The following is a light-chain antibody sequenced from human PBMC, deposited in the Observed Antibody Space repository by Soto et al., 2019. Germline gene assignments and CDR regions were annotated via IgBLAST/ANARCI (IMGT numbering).Light chain of an antibody. V-gene: IGKV2-30*01. J-gene: IGKJ1*01. CDR1: QSIVYSDGIAY. Sequence: DVVMTQSPLSLPVTLGQPASISCRSSQSIVYSDGIAYLSWFHQRPGQSPRRLIYKASNRDSGVPDRFSGSGLGTGFTLQINRVEAEDVGVFYCMQGTHWPPTFGRGTRVEIK. CDR2: KAS. CDR3: MQGTHWPPT.